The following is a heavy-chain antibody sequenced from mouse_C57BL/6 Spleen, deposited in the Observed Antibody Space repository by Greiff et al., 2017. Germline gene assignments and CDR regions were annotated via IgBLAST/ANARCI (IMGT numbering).Heavy chain of an antibody. CDR1: GYTFTDYY. D-gene: IGHD3-2*02. J-gene: IGHJ2*01. CDR2: IYPGSGNT. V-gene: IGHV1-76*01. Sequence: QVQLQQSGAELVRPGASVKLSCKASGYTFTDYYINWVKQRPGQGLEWIARIYPGSGNTYYNEKFKGKATLTAEKSSSTANMQLSSLPSEDSAVYFCTRRGAQATLDYWGQGTTLTVSS. CDR3: TRRGAQATLDY.